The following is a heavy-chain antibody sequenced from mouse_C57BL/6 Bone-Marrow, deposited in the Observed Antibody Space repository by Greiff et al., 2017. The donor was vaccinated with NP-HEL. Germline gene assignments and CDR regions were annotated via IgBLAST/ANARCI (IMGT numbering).Heavy chain of an antibody. V-gene: IGHV5-9*01. CDR1: GFTFSSYT. Sequence: EVKLVESGGGLVKPGGSLKLSCAASGFTFSSYTMSWVRQTPEKRLEWVATISGGPGNTYYPDSVKGRFTISRDNAKNTLYLQMSSLRSEDTALLRLNPGRRLEWVASISGGGGKTYYPDSVKGRLQRTRDKSRKTREREMSSLRSEDTALYYCAVLLRFAYWGQGTLVTVSA. CDR2: ISGGPGNT. CDR3: NPGRRLEWVASISGGGGKTYYPDSVKGRLQRTRDKSRKTREREMSSLRSEDTALYYCAVLLRFAY. D-gene: IGHD1-1*02. J-gene: IGHJ3*01.